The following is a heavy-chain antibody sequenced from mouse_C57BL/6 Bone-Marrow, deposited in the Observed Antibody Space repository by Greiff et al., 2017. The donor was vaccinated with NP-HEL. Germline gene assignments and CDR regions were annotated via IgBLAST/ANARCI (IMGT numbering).Heavy chain of an antibody. D-gene: IGHD1-1*01. CDR1: GYAFSSSW. J-gene: IGHJ3*01. CDR3: ARSRITTVPFAY. CDR2: IYPGDGDT. V-gene: IGHV1-82*01. Sequence: VQLQESGAYLFPPFSSFPISCKASGYAFSSSWMNWVKQRPGKGLEWIGRIYPGDGDTNYNGKFKGKATLTADKSSSTAYMQLSSLTSEDSAVYFCARSRITTVPFAYWGQGTLVTVSA.